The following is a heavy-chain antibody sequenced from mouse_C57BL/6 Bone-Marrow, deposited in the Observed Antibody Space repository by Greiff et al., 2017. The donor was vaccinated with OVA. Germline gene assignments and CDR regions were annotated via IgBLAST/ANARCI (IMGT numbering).Heavy chain of an antibody. CDR3: ARVGPYAMDY. V-gene: IGHV5-4*01. CDR2: ISDGGSYT. Sequence: EVQLVESGGGLVKPGGSLKLSCAASGFTFSSYAMSWVRQTPEKRLEWVATISDGGSYTYYPDNVKGRFTISRDNAQNNLYLQMSHLKSEDTAMYYCARVGPYAMDYWGQGTSVTVSS. CDR1: GFTFSSYA. J-gene: IGHJ4*01.